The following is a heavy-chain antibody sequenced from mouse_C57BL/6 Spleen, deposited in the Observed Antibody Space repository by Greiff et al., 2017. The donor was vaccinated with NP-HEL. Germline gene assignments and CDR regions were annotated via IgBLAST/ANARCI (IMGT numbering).Heavy chain of an antibody. CDR1: GYSFTGYF. CDR2: INPYNGDT. CDR3: AREGTYLFFDY. Sequence: VQLKESGPELVKPGDSVKISCKASGYSFTGYFMNWVMQSHGKSLEWIGRINPYNGDTFYNQKFKGKATLTVDKSSSTAHMELRSLTSEDSAVYYCAREGTYLFFDYWGQGTTLTVSS. J-gene: IGHJ2*01. D-gene: IGHD5-1*01. V-gene: IGHV1-20*01.